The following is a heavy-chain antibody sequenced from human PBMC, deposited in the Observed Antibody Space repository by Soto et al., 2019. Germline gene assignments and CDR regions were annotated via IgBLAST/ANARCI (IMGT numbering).Heavy chain of an antibody. CDR1: GGSISSYY. V-gene: IGHV4-59*01. CDR3: ARGGYSSSWYHPYFDY. Sequence: SETLSLTCTVSGGSISSYYWSWIRQPPGKGLEWIGYIYYSGSTNYNPSLKSRVTISVDTSKNQFSLKLSSVTAADTAVYYCARGGYSSSWYHPYFDYWGQGTLVTV. J-gene: IGHJ4*02. D-gene: IGHD6-13*01. CDR2: IYYSGST.